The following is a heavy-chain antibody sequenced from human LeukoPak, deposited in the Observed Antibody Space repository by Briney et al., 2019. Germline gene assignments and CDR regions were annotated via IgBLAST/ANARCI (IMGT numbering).Heavy chain of an antibody. Sequence: PGGSLRLSCAASGFTFSSYAMSWVRQAPGKGLEWVSAISGSGGSTYYADSVKGRFTISRDNSKNTLYLQMNSLRAEDTAVYYCAKDLYYDILTGYRPRYYFDYWGQGTLVTVSS. CDR2: ISGSGGST. J-gene: IGHJ4*02. V-gene: IGHV3-23*01. D-gene: IGHD3-9*01. CDR3: AKDLYYDILTGYRPRYYFDY. CDR1: GFTFSSYA.